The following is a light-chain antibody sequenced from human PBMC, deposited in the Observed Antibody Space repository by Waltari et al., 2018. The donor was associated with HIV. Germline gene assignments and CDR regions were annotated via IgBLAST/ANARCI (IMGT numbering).Light chain of an antibody. J-gene: IGLJ2*01. CDR2: GNS. CDR1: SSNIGAGYD. V-gene: IGLV1-40*01. CDR3: AAWDDSLNGHLV. Sequence: QSVLTQPPSVSGAPGQRVTISCTGSSSNIGAGYDVHWYQQLPGTAPKLLIYGNSNRPSGVPDRFSGSKSGTSASLAITGLQAEDEADYYCAAWDDSLNGHLVFGGGTKLTVL.